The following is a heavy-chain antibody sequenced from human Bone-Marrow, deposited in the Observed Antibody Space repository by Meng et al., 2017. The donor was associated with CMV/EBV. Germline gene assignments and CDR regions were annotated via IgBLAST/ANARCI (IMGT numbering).Heavy chain of an antibody. Sequence: ASVKVSCKASGGTFSSYAISWVRQAPGQGLEWMGWISAYNGNTNYAQKLQGRVTMTTDTSTSTAYMELRSLRSDDTAVYYCARFIGYCSRTSCYTLYYYYGMDVWGQGTTVTVSS. D-gene: IGHD2-2*02. V-gene: IGHV1-18*01. CDR2: ISAYNGNT. CDR1: GGTFSSYA. CDR3: ARFIGYCSRTSCYTLYYYYGMDV. J-gene: IGHJ6*02.